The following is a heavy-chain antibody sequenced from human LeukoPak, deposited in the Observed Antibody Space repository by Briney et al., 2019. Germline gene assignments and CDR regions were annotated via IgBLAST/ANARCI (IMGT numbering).Heavy chain of an antibody. CDR2: IYYSGST. Sequence: SETLSLTCTVSGGSISSDYWSWIRQPPGKGLEWIGYIYYSGSTYYNPSLKSRVTISVDTSKNQFSLKLSSVTAADTAVYYCAREYYYDSSGLYWGQGTLITVSS. J-gene: IGHJ4*02. D-gene: IGHD3-22*01. V-gene: IGHV4-59*12. CDR3: AREYYYDSSGLY. CDR1: GGSISSDY.